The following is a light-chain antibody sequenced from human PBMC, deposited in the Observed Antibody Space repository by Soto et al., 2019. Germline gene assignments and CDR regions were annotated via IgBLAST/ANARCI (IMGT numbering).Light chain of an antibody. CDR3: HQYGDSSWT. CDR2: GAS. CDR1: QSVNNNY. Sequence: EIVLTQSPGTLSLSPGETATLSCGASQSVNNNYLAWYQQKPGLAPRLLIYGASSTVTGIPDRFSGSGSGTEFSLTITRLEPEDFAMYYCHQYGDSSWTFGQGTKVDIK. J-gene: IGKJ1*01. V-gene: IGKV3-20*01.